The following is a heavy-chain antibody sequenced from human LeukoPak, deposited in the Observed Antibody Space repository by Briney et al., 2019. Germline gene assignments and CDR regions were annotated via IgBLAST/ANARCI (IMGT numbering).Heavy chain of an antibody. J-gene: IGHJ4*02. CDR3: ARGLPLRSFDY. V-gene: IGHV4-34*01. CDR2: INHSGST. Sequence: PSETLSLTCAVYGGSFSGYYWSWIRQPPGKGLEWIGEINHSGSTNYNPSLKSRVTISVDTSKNQFSLKLSSVTAADTAVYYCARGLPLRSFDYWGQGTLVTVSS. CDR1: GGSFSGYY.